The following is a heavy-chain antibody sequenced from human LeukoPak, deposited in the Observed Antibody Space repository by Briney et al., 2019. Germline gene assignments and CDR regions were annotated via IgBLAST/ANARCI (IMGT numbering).Heavy chain of an antibody. Sequence: ASVKVSCKVSGYTLTELSMHWVRQAPGKGLEWMGGFDPEDGETIYAQKFQGRVTMTEDTSTDTAYMELSSLRSEDTAVYYCATVDYDSSGYYYGSWSAFDIWGQGTMVTVSS. CDR1: GYTLTELS. CDR3: ATVDYDSSGYYYGSWSAFDI. J-gene: IGHJ3*02. V-gene: IGHV1-24*01. CDR2: FDPEDGET. D-gene: IGHD3-22*01.